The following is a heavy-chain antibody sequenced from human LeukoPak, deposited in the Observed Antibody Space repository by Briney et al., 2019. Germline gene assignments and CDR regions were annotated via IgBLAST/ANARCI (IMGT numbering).Heavy chain of an antibody. J-gene: IGHJ5*02. CDR2: IYYSGST. D-gene: IGHD3-3*01. Sequence: SETLSLTCTVSGGSISSSSYYWGWIRQPPGKGLEWIGSIYYSGSTYYNPSLKSRVTISVDTSKNQFSLKLSSVTAADTAVYYCAGHFHTIPSVTNNWFDPWGQGTLVTVSS. V-gene: IGHV4-39*01. CDR1: GGSISSSSYY. CDR3: AGHFHTIPSVTNNWFDP.